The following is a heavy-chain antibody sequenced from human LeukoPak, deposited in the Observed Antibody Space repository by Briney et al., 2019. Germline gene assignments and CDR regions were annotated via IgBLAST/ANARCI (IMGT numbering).Heavy chain of an antibody. CDR1: GGSFSGYY. Sequence: SETLSLTCAVYGGSFSGYYWSWIRQPPGKGLEWIGEINHSGSTNYNPSLKSRVTISVDTSKNQFSLKLSSVTAADTAVYYCARGLVYDSSGRLDYWGQGTLVTASS. V-gene: IGHV4-34*01. CDR3: ARGLVYDSSGRLDY. J-gene: IGHJ4*02. CDR2: INHSGST. D-gene: IGHD3-22*01.